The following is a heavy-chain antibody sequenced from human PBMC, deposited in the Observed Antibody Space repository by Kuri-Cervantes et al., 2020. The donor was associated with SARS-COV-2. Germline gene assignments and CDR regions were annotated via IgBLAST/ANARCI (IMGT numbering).Heavy chain of an antibody. CDR3: ARGGCGGDCSLDY. D-gene: IGHD2-21*02. J-gene: IGHJ4*02. CDR2: IYYSGST. CDR1: GGSISSSSYY. V-gene: IGHV4-39*01. Sequence: SETLSLTCTVSGGSISSSSYYWGWIRQPPGKGLEWIGSIYYSGSTYYNPSLKSRVTISVDTSKSQFSLRLNSVTAADTAVYYCARGGCGGDCSLDYWGQGTPVTVSS.